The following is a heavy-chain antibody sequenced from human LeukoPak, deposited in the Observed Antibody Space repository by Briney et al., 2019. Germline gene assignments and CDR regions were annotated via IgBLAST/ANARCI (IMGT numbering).Heavy chain of an antibody. Sequence: SETLSLTCTVSGGSISSYYWSWIRQPAGKGLEWIGRIYTSGSTNYNPSLKSRVTMSVDTSKNQFSLKLSSVTAADTAVYYCASVVVASGSYYCDYWGQGTLVTVSS. D-gene: IGHD1-26*01. J-gene: IGHJ4*02. V-gene: IGHV4-4*07. CDR2: IYTSGST. CDR1: GGSISSYY. CDR3: ASVVVASGSYYCDY.